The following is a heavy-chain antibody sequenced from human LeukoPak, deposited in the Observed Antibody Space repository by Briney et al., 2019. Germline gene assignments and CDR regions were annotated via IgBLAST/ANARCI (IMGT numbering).Heavy chain of an antibody. CDR2: ISSSGSDI. V-gene: IGHV3-48*03. D-gene: IGHD4-17*01. J-gene: IGHJ3*02. CDR3: ARVDYGAYASFDI. CDR1: GFTISSYE. Sequence: PGESLRLSCAASGFTISSYEMNWVGQAPGKGLEWVSYISSSGSDIYHADSVKGRFTISRDNAKNSLYLQMNSLRAEDTAVYYCARVDYGAYASFDIWGQGTMVTVSS.